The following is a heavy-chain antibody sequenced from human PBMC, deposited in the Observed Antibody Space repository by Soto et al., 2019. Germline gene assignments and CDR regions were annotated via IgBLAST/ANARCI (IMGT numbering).Heavy chain of an antibody. CDR1: GFTFSSYW. Sequence: PGGSLRLSCAASGFTFSSYWMHWVRQAPGKGLVWVSRINSDGSSTSYADSVKGRFTISRDNAKNTLYLQMNGLRAEDTAVYYCARERGYSYGPWQQLPTGDFDYWGQGTLVTVSS. V-gene: IGHV3-74*01. J-gene: IGHJ4*02. CDR2: INSDGSST. CDR3: ARERGYSYGPWQQLPTGDFDY. D-gene: IGHD5-18*01.